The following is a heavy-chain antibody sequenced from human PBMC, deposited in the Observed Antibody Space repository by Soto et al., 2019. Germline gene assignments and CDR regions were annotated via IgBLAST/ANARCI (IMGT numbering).Heavy chain of an antibody. Sequence: EVQLVESGGGLVQPGRSLRLSCAASGFTFDDYAMHWVRQAPGKGLEWVSGISWNSGSIGYAESVKGRFTISRDNDKNSLYLQMNSLRAEDTALYYCAKDIDGGIVVVVAAAGHDAFDIWGQGTMVTVSS. CDR2: ISWNSGSI. D-gene: IGHD2-15*01. J-gene: IGHJ3*02. CDR1: GFTFDDYA. CDR3: AKDIDGGIVVVVAAAGHDAFDI. V-gene: IGHV3-9*01.